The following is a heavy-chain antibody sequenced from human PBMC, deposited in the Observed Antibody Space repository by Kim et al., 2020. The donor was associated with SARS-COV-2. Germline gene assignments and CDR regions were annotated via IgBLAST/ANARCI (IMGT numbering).Heavy chain of an antibody. CDR1: GGSISSSSYY. J-gene: IGHJ5*02. D-gene: IGHD6-13*01. Sequence: SETLSLTCTVSGGSISSSSYYWGWIRQPPGKGLEWIGSIYYSGSTYYNPSLKSRVTISVDTSKNQFSLKLSSVTAADTAVYYCARHIPNGIAAARYNWFDPWGQGTLVTVSS. CDR2: IYYSGST. V-gene: IGHV4-39*01. CDR3: ARHIPNGIAAARYNWFDP.